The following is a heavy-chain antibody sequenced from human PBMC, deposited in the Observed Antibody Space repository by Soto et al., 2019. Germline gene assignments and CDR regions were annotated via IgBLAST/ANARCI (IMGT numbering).Heavy chain of an antibody. Sequence: EVQLLESGGGLAQPGGSLRLSCAASGFTFSSYAMSWVRQAPGKGLEWVSLISGSGGSTYYAGSVKGRFTISRDNSENTLYLQMNSLGAEDSAVYYCEKERWLAPWGQGTLVTVSS. D-gene: IGHD6-19*01. CDR2: ISGSGGST. CDR3: EKERWLAP. J-gene: IGHJ5*02. CDR1: GFTFSSYA. V-gene: IGHV3-23*01.